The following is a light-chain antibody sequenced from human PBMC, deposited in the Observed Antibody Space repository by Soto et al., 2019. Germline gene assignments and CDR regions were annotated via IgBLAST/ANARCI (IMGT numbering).Light chain of an antibody. CDR2: EVS. J-gene: IGLJ3*02. Sequence: QSALTQPASVSGSPGQSITISCTGTSSDVGGYNYVSWYQQHPGKAPKLMIYEVSNRPSGVSNRFSGSKSGNTASLTISGLQAEDEADYYCSSYTRSSTRVFGGATKLTVL. CDR1: SSDVGGYNY. CDR3: SSYTRSSTRV. V-gene: IGLV2-14*01.